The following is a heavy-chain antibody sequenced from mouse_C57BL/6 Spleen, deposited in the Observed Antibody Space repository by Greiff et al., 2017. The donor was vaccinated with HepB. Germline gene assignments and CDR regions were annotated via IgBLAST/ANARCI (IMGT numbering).Heavy chain of an antibody. CDR3: AIYYYGSSYAMDY. CDR1: GFSLTSYG. J-gene: IGHJ4*01. D-gene: IGHD1-1*01. V-gene: IGHV2-5*01. Sequence: QVHVKQSGPGLVQPSQSLSITCTVSGFSLTSYGVHWVRQSPGKGLEWLGVIWRGGSTDYNAAFMSRLSITKDNSKSQVFFKMNSLQADDTAIYYCAIYYYGSSYAMDYWGQGTSVTVSS. CDR2: IWRGGST.